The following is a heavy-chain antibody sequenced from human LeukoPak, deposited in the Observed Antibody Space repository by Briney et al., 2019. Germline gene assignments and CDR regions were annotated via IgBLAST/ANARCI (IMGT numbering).Heavy chain of an antibody. D-gene: IGHD2-2*01. V-gene: IGHV3-7*03. J-gene: IGHJ6*02. CDR2: IKQDGSEK. CDR1: GFTFSSYW. Sequence: GGSLRLSCAASGFTFSSYWMSWVRQAPGKGLEWVANIKQDGSEKYYVDSVKGRFTISRDNAKNSLYLQMNSLRAEDTAVYYCAREGGIVPAAKYYYYGMDVWGQGTTVTVSS. CDR3: AREGGIVPAAKYYYYGMDV.